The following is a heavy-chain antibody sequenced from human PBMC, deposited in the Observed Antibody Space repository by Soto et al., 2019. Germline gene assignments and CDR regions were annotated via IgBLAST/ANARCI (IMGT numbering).Heavy chain of an antibody. CDR3: AKSGDWFGDYYFDY. V-gene: IGHV3-23*01. D-gene: IGHD2-21*01. CDR1: GFTFSSYA. CDR2: ISGSGGST. Sequence: GGPLRLSCAASGFTFSSYAMSWVRQAPGKGLEWVSAISGSGGSTYYADSVKGRFTISRDNSKNTLYLQMNSLRAEDTAVYYCAKSGDWFGDYYFDYWGQGTLVTVSS. J-gene: IGHJ4*02.